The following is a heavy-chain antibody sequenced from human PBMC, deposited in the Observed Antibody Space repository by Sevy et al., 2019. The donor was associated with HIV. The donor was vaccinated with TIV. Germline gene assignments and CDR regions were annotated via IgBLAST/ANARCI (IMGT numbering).Heavy chain of an antibody. CDR3: AKDGGWYNYAPSDY. V-gene: IGHV3-30*18. D-gene: IGHD1-1*01. CDR1: GFTFSTYG. Sequence: GGSLRLSCAASGFTFSTYGMHWVRQAPGKGLEWVAVISYDGIKTYYADSMKGRFTISRDNSKNTLYLQMNSLRPEETAVHYCAKDGGWYNYAPSDYWGLGTLVTVSS. J-gene: IGHJ4*02. CDR2: ISYDGIKT.